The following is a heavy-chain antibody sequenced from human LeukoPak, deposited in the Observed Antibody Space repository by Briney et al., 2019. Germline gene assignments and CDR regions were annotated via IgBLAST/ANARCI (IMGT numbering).Heavy chain of an antibody. CDR1: RFTFSNYW. V-gene: IGHV3-7*01. CDR2: IKQDGSEK. Sequence: GGSLRLSCAAYRFTFSNYWMTLVRQAPGKGLEWVANIKQDGSEKYYVDSVKGRFTISRDNAKNSLYLQMNSLRAEDTAVYYCTRDSGCLDVWGQGTTVTVSS. CDR3: TRDSGCLDV. J-gene: IGHJ6*02. D-gene: IGHD6-25*01.